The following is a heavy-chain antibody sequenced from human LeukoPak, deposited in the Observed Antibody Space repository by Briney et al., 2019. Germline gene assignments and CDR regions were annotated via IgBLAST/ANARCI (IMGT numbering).Heavy chain of an antibody. CDR2: IYTSGST. V-gene: IGHV4-4*07. CDR1: GGSISSYY. Sequence: PSETLSLTCTVSGGSISSYYWSWIRQPAGKGLEWIGRIYTSGSTNYNPSLKSRVTMSVDTSKNQFSLKLSSVTAADTAVYYCARDGTFWSGYSPLDYWGQGTLVTVSS. J-gene: IGHJ4*02. D-gene: IGHD3-3*01. CDR3: ARDGTFWSGYSPLDY.